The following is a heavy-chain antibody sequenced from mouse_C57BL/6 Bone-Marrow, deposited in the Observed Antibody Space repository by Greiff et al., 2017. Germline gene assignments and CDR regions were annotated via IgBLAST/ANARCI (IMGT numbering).Heavy chain of an antibody. CDR1: GYTFTSYW. CDR3: ARDDYDGGYFYY. J-gene: IGHJ2*01. CDR2: IYPGSGST. D-gene: IGHD2-4*01. V-gene: IGHV1-55*01. Sequence: QVQLQQPGAELVKPGASVKMSCKASGYTFTSYWITWVKQRPGQGLEWIGDIYPGSGSTNYNEKLKSKATLTVDTSSSTAYLQLSSLTSEDSAVYYCARDDYDGGYFYYWGQGTTLTVSS.